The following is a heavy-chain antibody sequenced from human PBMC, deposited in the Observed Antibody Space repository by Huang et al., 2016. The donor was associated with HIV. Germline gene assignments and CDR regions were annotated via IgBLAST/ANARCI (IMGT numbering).Heavy chain of an antibody. D-gene: IGHD3-22*01. J-gene: IGHJ4*02. CDR2: INHSGNT. Sequence: QVQLEQWGAGLLKASETLSLTCAVYGGSFSGYYWVGEINHSGNTNYNPSLKSRVNMSVDTSKSQFSLYRTSLSAADTGTYFCARRYNSRRDYWGRGTLVTVHS. V-gene: IGHV4-34*02. CDR3: ARRYNSRRDY. CDR1: GGSFSGYY.